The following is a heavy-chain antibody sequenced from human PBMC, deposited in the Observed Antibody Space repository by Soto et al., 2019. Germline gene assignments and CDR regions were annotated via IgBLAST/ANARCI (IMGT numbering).Heavy chain of an antibody. Sequence: GGSLRLSCAASGFSFSDAWMNWVRQAPGKGLEWVGRIKSKADGETADYATFVKGRFTISRDDSKNALFLQMNSLKTEDTAVYYCAAERAYFHDSIRYLPLDFWGQGTQVTVSS. CDR3: AAERAYFHDSIRYLPLDF. CDR2: IKSKADGETA. CDR1: GFSFSDAW. V-gene: IGHV3-15*07. D-gene: IGHD3-22*01. J-gene: IGHJ4*02.